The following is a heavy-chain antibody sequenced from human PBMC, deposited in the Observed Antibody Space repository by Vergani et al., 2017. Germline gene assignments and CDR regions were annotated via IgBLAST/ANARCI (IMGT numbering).Heavy chain of an antibody. J-gene: IGHJ2*01. Sequence: EVQLLESGGGLVQPGGSLRLSCAASGFTFSSYAMSWVRQAPGKGLEWVSAISGSGGSTYYADSVKGRFTISRDNSKNTLYLQMNSLRAEDTAVYYCAGVTALRWYFDLWGRGTLVTVSS. V-gene: IGHV3-23*01. CDR1: GFTFSSYA. CDR2: ISGSGGST. CDR3: AGVTALRWYFDL. D-gene: IGHD2-21*02.